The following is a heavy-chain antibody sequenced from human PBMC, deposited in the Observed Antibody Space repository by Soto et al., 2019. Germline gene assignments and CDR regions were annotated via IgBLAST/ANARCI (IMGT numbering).Heavy chain of an antibody. CDR3: EEFATTCDAFDV. Sequence: QMQLVQSGPEVKKPGTSVKVSCKASGFTFTRSAVQWVRQARGQRPEWLGWIVVGSGNTNYAQKFQESVTTTRDMSTSTAYMKLSSLRSEDTAVYYCEEFATTCDAFDVWGQGTMVTVSS. CDR1: GFTFTRSA. CDR2: IVVGSGNT. J-gene: IGHJ3*01. D-gene: IGHD4-17*01. V-gene: IGHV1-58*01.